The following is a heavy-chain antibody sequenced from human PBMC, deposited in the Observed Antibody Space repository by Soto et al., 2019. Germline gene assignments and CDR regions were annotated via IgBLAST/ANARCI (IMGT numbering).Heavy chain of an antibody. J-gene: IGHJ4*02. V-gene: IGHV4-39*01. D-gene: IGHD3-22*01. CDR2: IYYSGST. CDR1: GGSITSSSYY. CDR3: MLGSGWKDFDY. Sequence: QLQLQESGPGLVKPSETLSLTCTVSGGSITSSSYYWGWIRQPPGKGLEWIGSIYYSGSTYYNPSLKSRVTISVDTSKNQFSLKLISVTAADTAVYYCMLGSGWKDFDYWGQGTLVTVSS.